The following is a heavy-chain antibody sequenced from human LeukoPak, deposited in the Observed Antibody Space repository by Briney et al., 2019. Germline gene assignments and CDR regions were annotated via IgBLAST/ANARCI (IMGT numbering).Heavy chain of an antibody. CDR2: MYHSGST. CDR1: GYSISSGYY. V-gene: IGHV4-38-2*02. J-gene: IGHJ6*03. Sequence: SETLSLTCTVSGYSISSGYYWGWIRQPPGKGLEWIGSMYHSGSTYYNPSLKSRVTISVDTSKNQFSLKLNSVTAADAAVYYCARAGPKWLQFSGGYYYYYMDVWGKGTTVTVPS. D-gene: IGHD5-24*01. CDR3: ARAGPKWLQFSGGYYYYYMDV.